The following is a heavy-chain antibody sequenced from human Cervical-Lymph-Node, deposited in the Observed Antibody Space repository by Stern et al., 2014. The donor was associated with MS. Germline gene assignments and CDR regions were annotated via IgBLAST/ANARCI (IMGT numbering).Heavy chain of an antibody. CDR2: IYPGDSAT. Sequence: EVQLVESGAEVKKPGESLKISCKGSGYSFTNYWISWVRQMPGKGLEWMGIIYPGDSATTYSPSFQGQVTISADKSISTAYLQWSSLKASDTAMYYCARHERGYSGSAIRGWFDPWGQGTLVTVSS. J-gene: IGHJ5*02. D-gene: IGHD5-12*01. CDR3: ARHERGYSGSAIRGWFDP. V-gene: IGHV5-51*01. CDR1: GYSFTNYW.